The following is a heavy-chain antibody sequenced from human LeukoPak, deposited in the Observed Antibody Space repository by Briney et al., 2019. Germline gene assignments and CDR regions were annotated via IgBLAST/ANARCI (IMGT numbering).Heavy chain of an antibody. V-gene: IGHV3-23*01. D-gene: IGHD6-6*01. CDR3: AKGYEYSQSRDDY. CDR2: ISGSGDRT. CDR1: GFTFSNYA. Sequence: GGSLRLSCAVSGFTFSNYAMSWVCQAPGKGLEWVSVISGSGDRTYYADSVKGRFTVSRDNSKNTLYLQMNSLRAEDTAVYYCAKGYEYSQSRDDYWGQGTLVTVSS. J-gene: IGHJ4*02.